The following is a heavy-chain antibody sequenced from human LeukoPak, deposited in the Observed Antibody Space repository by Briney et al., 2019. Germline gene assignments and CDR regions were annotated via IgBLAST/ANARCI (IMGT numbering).Heavy chain of an antibody. J-gene: IGHJ5*02. CDR1: GYTFTDYY. CDR3: ARVIFSTSWFDP. D-gene: IGHD3/OR15-3a*01. Sequence: ASVKVSCKLSGYTFTDYYPHWVRQAPGQGLEWMGWINPDSGDTNYAQKFRGRVTMTSDTSISTAYMDLSRLRSDDTAVYYCARVIFSTSWFDPWGQGTLVTVSS. V-gene: IGHV1-2*02. CDR2: INPDSGDT.